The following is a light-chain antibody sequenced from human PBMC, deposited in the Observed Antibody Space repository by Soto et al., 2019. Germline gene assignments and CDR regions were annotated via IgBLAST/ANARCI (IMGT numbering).Light chain of an antibody. CDR2: GAS. CDR1: QIVGGDT. V-gene: IGKV3-20*01. J-gene: IGKJ1*01. Sequence: EIVLTQSPGTLSLSPGERATLSCRASQIVGGDTLAWFQQRPGQAPRLVIYGASNRAAGIPDRFSGSGSGTDFTLTVSRLEPEDFAMYYCQHYNSYSEAFGQGTKVELK. CDR3: QHYNSYSEA.